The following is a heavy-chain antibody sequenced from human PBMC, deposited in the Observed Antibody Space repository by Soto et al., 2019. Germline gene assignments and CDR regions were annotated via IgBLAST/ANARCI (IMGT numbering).Heavy chain of an antibody. CDR1: GFTFSSYA. Sequence: GGSLRLSCAASGFTFSSYAMSWVRQAPGKGLEWVSAISGSGGSTYYADSVKGRFTISRDNSKNTLYLQMNSLRAEDTAVYYCAKVPHVLRFLEWLLLGFDYWGQGTLVTVSS. CDR3: AKVPHVLRFLEWLLLGFDY. D-gene: IGHD3-3*01. V-gene: IGHV3-23*01. J-gene: IGHJ4*02. CDR2: ISGSGGST.